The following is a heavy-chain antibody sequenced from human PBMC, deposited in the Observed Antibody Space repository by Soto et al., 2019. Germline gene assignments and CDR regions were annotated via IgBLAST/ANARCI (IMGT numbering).Heavy chain of an antibody. J-gene: IGHJ5*02. CDR2: ISSSSSYI. Sequence: GGSLRLSSPASGFTFSSYSMNWVRQAPGKGREWVSSISSSSSYIYYADSVKGRFTISRENAKNSLYPQMNSLRAEDTAVYYCARDNIVVVPAAYTWFDPWGQGTMVTVSS. CDR3: ARDNIVVVPAAYTWFDP. CDR1: GFTFSSYS. V-gene: IGHV3-21*01. D-gene: IGHD2-2*01.